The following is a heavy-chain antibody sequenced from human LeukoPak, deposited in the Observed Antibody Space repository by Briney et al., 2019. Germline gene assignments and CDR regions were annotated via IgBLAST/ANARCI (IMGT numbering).Heavy chain of an antibody. D-gene: IGHD5-18*01. Sequence: EASVKVSCKASVYTFTSYGISWVRQAPGQGLECMGWISAYKGNKNYAQRLQGRVTMTRDTSTSTAYRELRSLRSDDTAVYYCARAKDSYGYSGFDYWGQGTRVTVSS. CDR2: ISAYKGNK. CDR1: VYTFTSYG. V-gene: IGHV1-18*01. CDR3: ARAKDSYGYSGFDY. J-gene: IGHJ4*02.